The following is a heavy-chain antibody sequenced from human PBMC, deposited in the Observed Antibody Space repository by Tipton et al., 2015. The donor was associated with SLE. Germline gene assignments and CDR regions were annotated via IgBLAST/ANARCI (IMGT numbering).Heavy chain of an antibody. V-gene: IGHV1-8*01. Sequence: QSGAEVKKPGASVKVSCKASGYTFTSYDINWVRQAPGQGLEWVGMMNPDSGNTDLAQKFQGRVTMTRNLSITTAFLELPSLRSEDTAVYYCARGLCRSSSCSSFEYYFYYMYVWGKGTTVTVSS. CDR1: GYTFTSYD. CDR2: MNPDSGNT. CDR3: ARGLCRSSSCSSFEYYFYYMYV. J-gene: IGHJ6*03. D-gene: IGHD2-2*01.